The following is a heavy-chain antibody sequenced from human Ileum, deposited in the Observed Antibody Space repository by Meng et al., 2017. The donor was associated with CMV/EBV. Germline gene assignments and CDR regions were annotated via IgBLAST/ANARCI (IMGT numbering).Heavy chain of an antibody. J-gene: IGHJ4*02. Sequence: QVRVQEPGPGLVKTSETLSLTCYVSGGSISNYYWSWIRQPAGKGLEWIAHIYTSGTTNYNPSLKSRVTMSVDTSRNQFSLKLTSVTAADTAVYYCARNYGSGNWNFFHYWGQGTLVTVSS. CDR3: ARNYGSGNWNFFHY. CDR1: GGSISNYY. D-gene: IGHD3-10*01. V-gene: IGHV4-4*07. CDR2: IYTSGTT.